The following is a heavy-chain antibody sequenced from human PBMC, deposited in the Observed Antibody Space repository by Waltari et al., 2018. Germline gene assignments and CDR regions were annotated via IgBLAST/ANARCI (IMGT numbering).Heavy chain of an antibody. J-gene: IGHJ3*02. CDR3: ARVGGAVAGIKGGAFDI. Sequence: EVQLLESGGGLVQPGGSLRLSCAASGFTLSSYALSWVRQAPGKGLEWVSVIYSGGSTYYADSVKGRFTISRDNSKNTLYLQMNSLKTEDTAVYYWARVGGAVAGIKGGAFDIWGQGTMVTVSS. V-gene: IGHV3-23*03. CDR1: GFTLSSYA. CDR2: IYSGGST. D-gene: IGHD6-19*01.